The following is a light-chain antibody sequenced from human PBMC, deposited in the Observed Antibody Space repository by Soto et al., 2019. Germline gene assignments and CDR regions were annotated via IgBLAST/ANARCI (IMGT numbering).Light chain of an antibody. J-gene: IGKJ4*01. Sequence: EVVLTQSPATLSLSPGERATLSCRASQSVRSYLAWFQHKPGQAPRLLIYDASNRATGIPARFSGSGFGTDFTRTISSLAPEDLGVYYCQQRTNWPPLTFGGGTRVEI. CDR2: DAS. CDR1: QSVRSY. CDR3: QQRTNWPPLT. V-gene: IGKV3-11*01.